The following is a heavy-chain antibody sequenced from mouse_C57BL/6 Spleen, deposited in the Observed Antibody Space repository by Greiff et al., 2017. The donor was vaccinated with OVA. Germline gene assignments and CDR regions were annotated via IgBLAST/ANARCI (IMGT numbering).Heavy chain of an antibody. CDR3: ASYYYGSSYWFAY. CDR1: GYTFTSYW. D-gene: IGHD1-1*01. V-gene: IGHV1-72*01. Sequence: QVQLKQPGAELVKPGASVKLSCKASGYTFTSYWMHWVKQRPGRGLEWIGRIDPNSGGTKYNEKFKSKATLTVDKPSSTAYMQLSSLTSEDSAVYYCASYYYGSSYWFAYWGQGTLVTVSA. CDR2: IDPNSGGT. J-gene: IGHJ3*01.